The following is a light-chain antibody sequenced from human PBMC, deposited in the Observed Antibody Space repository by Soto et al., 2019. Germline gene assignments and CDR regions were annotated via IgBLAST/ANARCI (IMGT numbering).Light chain of an antibody. CDR2: DAS. CDR1: QSVRSY. Sequence: EIVLTQSPATLSLSPGERATLSCRASQSVRSYLAWYQQKPGQAPRLLIYDASNRATGIPARFSGSGSGTDFTLTISRMETEDFAVYYCQQHGNSPRTFGQGTKVDI. J-gene: IGKJ1*01. CDR3: QQHGNSPRT. V-gene: IGKV3-11*01.